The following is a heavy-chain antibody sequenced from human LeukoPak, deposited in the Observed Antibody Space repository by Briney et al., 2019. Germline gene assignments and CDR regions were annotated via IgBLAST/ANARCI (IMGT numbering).Heavy chain of an antibody. V-gene: IGHV4-39*01. CDR2: LYYTGST. D-gene: IGHD4/OR15-4a*01. Sequence: PSETLSLTCTVSGGSIASSAYYWGWIRQPPGKGLEWIGGLYYTGSTNYNPSLKSRVTLFVDASKDQFSLKPGSVTAADTAVYYCGRHQTMYYGMDVWGQGTTVSVSS. CDR3: GRHQTMYYGMDV. CDR1: GGSIASSAYY. J-gene: IGHJ6*02.